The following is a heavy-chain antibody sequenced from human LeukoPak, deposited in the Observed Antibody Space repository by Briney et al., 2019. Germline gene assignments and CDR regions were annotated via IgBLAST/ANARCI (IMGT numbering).Heavy chain of an antibody. J-gene: IGHJ5*02. CDR1: GGSMSSYY. Sequence: SETLSLTCTVSGGSMSSYYWSWFRRPPGQGLEWIAYIHHNGRTNYNPSLRSRVTISLDTSQNQFSLKVTSLTAADTAVYYCARGYSSGWYEGWFDPWGQGTRVIVSS. D-gene: IGHD6-19*01. CDR3: ARGYSSGWYEGWFDP. V-gene: IGHV4-59*01. CDR2: IHHNGRT.